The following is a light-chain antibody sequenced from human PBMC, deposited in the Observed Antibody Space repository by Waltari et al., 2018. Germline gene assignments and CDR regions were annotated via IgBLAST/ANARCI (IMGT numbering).Light chain of an antibody. CDR2: VNSDGSH. Sequence: QLVLTQSPSASASLGASVKLTCTLSSGHSSNVIAWLQQQPEKGPRYLMKVNSDGSHSKGDEFPDRFSGSSSGAGRYLTISSLQSGDEADYYCQTGGHGTWVFGGGTKLTVL. V-gene: IGLV4-69*01. J-gene: IGLJ3*02. CDR3: QTGGHGTWV. CDR1: SGHSSNV.